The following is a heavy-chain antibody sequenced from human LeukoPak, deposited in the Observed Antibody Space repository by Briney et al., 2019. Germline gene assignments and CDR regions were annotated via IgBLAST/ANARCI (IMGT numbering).Heavy chain of an antibody. CDR1: GGSISSSSYY. Sequence: KTSETLSLTCTVSGGSISSSSYYWGWIRQPPGKGLEWMGSIYYSGSTYYNPSLKSRVTISVDTSKNQFSLKLSSVTAADTAVYYCARVGLRSIAAHHGAFDIWGQGTMVTVSS. D-gene: IGHD6-6*01. J-gene: IGHJ3*02. V-gene: IGHV4-39*07. CDR3: ARVGLRSIAAHHGAFDI. CDR2: IYYSGST.